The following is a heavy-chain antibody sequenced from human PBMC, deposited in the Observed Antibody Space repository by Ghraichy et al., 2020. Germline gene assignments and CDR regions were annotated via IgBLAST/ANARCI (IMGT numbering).Heavy chain of an antibody. CDR1: GGTFSSYA. Sequence: SVKVSCKASGGTFSSYAISWVRQAPGQGLEWMGGIIPIFGTANYAQKFQGRVTITADESTGTAYMELSSLRSEDTAVYYCARVPRPIVAGGYYYYMDVWGKGTTVTVSS. J-gene: IGHJ6*03. CDR3: ARVPRPIVAGGYYYYMDV. D-gene: IGHD5-12*01. V-gene: IGHV1-69*13. CDR2: IIPIFGTA.